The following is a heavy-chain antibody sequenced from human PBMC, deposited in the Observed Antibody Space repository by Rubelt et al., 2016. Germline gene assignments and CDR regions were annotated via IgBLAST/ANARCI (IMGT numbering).Heavy chain of an antibody. CDR2: ISTSSSYI. V-gene: IGHV3-21*01. D-gene: IGHD2-2*01. CDR3: ARDPGYCSGTTCHYYFDY. J-gene: IGHJ4*02. Sequence: GLEWVSSISTSSSYIYYADSVKGRFTISRDNAKNSLYLQMNSLRVEDTAVYYCARDPGYCSGTTCHYYFDYWGQGTLLTVSS.